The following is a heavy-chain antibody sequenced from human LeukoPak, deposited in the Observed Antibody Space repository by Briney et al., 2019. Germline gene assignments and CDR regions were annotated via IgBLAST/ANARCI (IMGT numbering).Heavy chain of an antibody. D-gene: IGHD5-12*01. CDR2: ISDGGKTK. CDR1: GFTFRSSE. V-gene: IGHV3-48*03. CDR3: ARDYSGWSLDP. Sequence: GGSLRLSCAGSGFTFRSSEMNWVRQAPGKGLEWVSYISDGGKTKYYADSVKGRFTTSRDNAKNSLYLQMNSLRAEDTAVYYCARDYSGWSLDPWGQGTLVTVSS. J-gene: IGHJ5*02.